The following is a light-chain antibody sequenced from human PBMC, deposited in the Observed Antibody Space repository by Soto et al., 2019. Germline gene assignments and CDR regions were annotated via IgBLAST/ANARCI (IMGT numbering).Light chain of an antibody. CDR3: SSYTPSSTLYV. Sequence: QSVLTQPASVSGSPGQSIAIFCTGTSSDVGGYTYVSWYQQHPGKAPKLIIYDVSNRPSGVSNRFSGSKSGNTASLTISGLQAEDEADYYCSSYTPSSTLYVFGRGTKVTVL. J-gene: IGLJ1*01. CDR1: SSDVGGYTY. CDR2: DVS. V-gene: IGLV2-14*03.